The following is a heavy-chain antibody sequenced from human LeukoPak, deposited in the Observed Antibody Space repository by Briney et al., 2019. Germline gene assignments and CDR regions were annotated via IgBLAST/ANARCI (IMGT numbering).Heavy chain of an antibody. CDR3: ARPRHYYDSSGYFKYYFDY. V-gene: IGHV4-39*01. D-gene: IGHD3-22*01. CDR2: IYYSGST. Sequence: SETLSLTCTVSGGSISSSSYYWGWIRQPPGKGLEWIGSIYYSGSTYYNPSLKSRVTISVDTSKNQFSLKLSSVTAADTAVYYCARPRHYYDSSGYFKYYFDYWGQGTLVTVFS. J-gene: IGHJ4*02. CDR1: GGSISSSSYY.